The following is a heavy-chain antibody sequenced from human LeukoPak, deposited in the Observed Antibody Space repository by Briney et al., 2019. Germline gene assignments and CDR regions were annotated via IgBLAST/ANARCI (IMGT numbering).Heavy chain of an antibody. CDR3: ATDRNEGKYYDY. CDR1: GFTFTSDA. D-gene: IGHD2/OR15-2a*01. Sequence: SGGSLRLSCVASGFTFTSDAMNWVRQAPGKGLEWVSVSYSGGSTYSADSVKGRFTVSRDNAKSTLYLQMDSLRAEDTAVYYCATDRNEGKYYDYWGQGTLVTVSS. J-gene: IGHJ4*02. CDR2: SYSGGST. V-gene: IGHV3-23*03.